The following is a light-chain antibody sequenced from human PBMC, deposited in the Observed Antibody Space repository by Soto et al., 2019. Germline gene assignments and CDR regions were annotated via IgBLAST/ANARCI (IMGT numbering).Light chain of an antibody. CDR1: FGSVSTSYD. V-gene: IGLV8-61*01. J-gene: IGLJ3*02. CDR2: STN. Sequence: QAVVTQEPSFSVSPGGTVTLTCGLSFGSVSTSYDPSWFQQTPGQAPRTLIYSTNTRSSGVPDRFSGSILGNKAALTITGAQADDESDYYCVLYMGSGIWVFGGGTKLTVL. CDR3: VLYMGSGIWV.